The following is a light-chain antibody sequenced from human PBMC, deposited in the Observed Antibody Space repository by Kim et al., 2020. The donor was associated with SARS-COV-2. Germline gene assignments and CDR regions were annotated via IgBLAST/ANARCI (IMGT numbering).Light chain of an antibody. J-gene: IGKJ2*02. Sequence: SASTGDRVTITCRASQGISSYLAWYQQKPGKAPKLLIYAASTLQSGVPPRFSGSGSGTDFTLTISCLQSEDFATYYCQQYYSYPCTFGQGTKLEI. CDR1: QGISSY. V-gene: IGKV1-8*01. CDR2: AAS. CDR3: QQYYSYPCT.